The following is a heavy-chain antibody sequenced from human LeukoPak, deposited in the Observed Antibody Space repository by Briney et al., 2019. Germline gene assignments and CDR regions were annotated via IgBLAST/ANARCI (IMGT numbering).Heavy chain of an antibody. CDR3: AGLGYCTSTNCYIDY. J-gene: IGHJ4*02. Sequence: GGSLRLSCAASGFTFSNDWMHWVRQLPGKGLVWVSRINGDGSSTTYADSVKGRFTISRDNAKNTLYLQMNSLRAEDTAVYYCAGLGYCTSTNCYIDYWGQGTVVTVSS. V-gene: IGHV3-74*01. D-gene: IGHD2-2*02. CDR2: INGDGSST. CDR1: GFTFSNDW.